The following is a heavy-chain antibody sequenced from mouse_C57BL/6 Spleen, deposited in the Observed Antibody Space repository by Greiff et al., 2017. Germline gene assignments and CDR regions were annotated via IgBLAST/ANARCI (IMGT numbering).Heavy chain of an antibody. J-gene: IGHJ2*01. CDR3: ARRGYYGSSHYFDY. Sequence: EVKLVESGGGLVKPGGSLKLSCAASGFTFSSYTMSWVRQTPEKRLEWVATISGGGGNTYYPDSVKGRFTISRDNAKNTLYLQMSSLRSEDTALYYCARRGYYGSSHYFDYWGQGTTLTVSS. D-gene: IGHD1-1*01. CDR1: GFTFSSYT. CDR2: ISGGGGNT. V-gene: IGHV5-9*01.